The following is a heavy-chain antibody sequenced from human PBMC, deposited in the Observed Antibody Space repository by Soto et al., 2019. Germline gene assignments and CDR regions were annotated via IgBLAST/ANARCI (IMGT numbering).Heavy chain of an antibody. CDR2: VHYSGTT. CDR1: GGSINAYY. J-gene: IGHJ3*02. Sequence: QVHLQESGPGLVKASETLSLTCNVSGGSINAYYWNWVRQPPGKGLEWIGYVHYSGTTNFNPSLKSRVTLSLDSSKDQFSVNLKSVTAADTAVYYCANNGGPYDSSGLDASDIWGQGTLVTVSS. V-gene: IGHV4-59*01. CDR3: ANNGGPYDSSGLDASDI. D-gene: IGHD3-22*01.